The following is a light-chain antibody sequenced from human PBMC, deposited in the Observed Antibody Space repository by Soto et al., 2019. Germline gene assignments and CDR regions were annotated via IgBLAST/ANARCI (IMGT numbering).Light chain of an antibody. CDR2: DVS. CDR1: SSGVGGYNY. CDR3: CSYAGSYTYV. J-gene: IGLJ1*01. V-gene: IGLV2-11*01. Sequence: QSVLTQPRSVSGSPGQSVTISCTGTSSGVGGYNYVSWYQQHPGKAPKLMIFDVSKRPSGVPDRLSGSKSANTASLTISGLQAEDEADYYCCSYAGSYTYVFGTGTKVTVL.